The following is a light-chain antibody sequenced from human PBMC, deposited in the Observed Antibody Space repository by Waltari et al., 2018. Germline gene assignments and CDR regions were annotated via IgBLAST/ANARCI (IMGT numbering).Light chain of an antibody. V-gene: IGLV2-11*01. CDR2: DVS. J-gene: IGLJ2*01. CDR3: SSYVGTYTHVV. CDR1: SSDVGGYNY. Sequence: QSALTQPASVSGSPGQSITISCTGTSSDVGGYNYVSWYQQHPGKAPKFMIYDVSKRPSGVPDRFSGSKSGNTASLTISGLQAEDEADYYCSSYVGTYTHVVFGGGTKLTVL.